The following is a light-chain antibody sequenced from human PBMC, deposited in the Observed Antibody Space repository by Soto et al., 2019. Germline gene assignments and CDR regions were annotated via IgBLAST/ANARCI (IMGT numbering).Light chain of an antibody. Sequence: AIQMTQSPSSLSASVGDRVTITCRASQGIRNELGWYQQKPGKAPKLLTYAASSLRSGVPSRFSGSGSGTDFTLTISSLQPEDFATYYCLQDYDYPWTFGQGTKVEIK. J-gene: IGKJ1*01. CDR1: QGIRNE. V-gene: IGKV1-6*02. CDR3: LQDYDYPWT. CDR2: AAS.